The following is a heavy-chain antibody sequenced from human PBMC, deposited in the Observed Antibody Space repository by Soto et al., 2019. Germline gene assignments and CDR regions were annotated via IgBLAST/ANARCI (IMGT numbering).Heavy chain of an antibody. CDR3: ARQGSTSLRYFDY. J-gene: IGHJ4*02. CDR2: IHSSGTT. V-gene: IGHV4-59*08. Sequence: QVQLQESGPGLVKPSETLSLTCIVSGGSIRPYYWSWVRQPPGKGLEWIGYIHSSGTTNYNPSLKSRVTISVDTSKNQSSLKLNSVAAANTAVYYCARQGSTSLRYFDYWGQGTLVTVSS. CDR1: GGSIRPYY. D-gene: IGHD2-2*01.